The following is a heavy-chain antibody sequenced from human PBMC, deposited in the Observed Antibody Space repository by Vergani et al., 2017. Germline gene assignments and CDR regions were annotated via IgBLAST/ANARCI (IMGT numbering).Heavy chain of an antibody. CDR1: GFTFSSYG. D-gene: IGHD2-2*01. Sequence: QVQLVESGGGVVQPGRSLRLSCAASGFTFSSYGMNWVRQAPGKGLEWVAVISYDGSNKYYADSVKGRLTISRNNSKNTLYLQMNSLGAEDTAVYYCAKDLIYNSSTSCQNGDSLDCWGQGTLVTVSS. V-gene: IGHV3-30*18. CDR3: AKDLIYNSSTSCQNGDSLDC. CDR2: ISYDGSNK. J-gene: IGHJ4*02.